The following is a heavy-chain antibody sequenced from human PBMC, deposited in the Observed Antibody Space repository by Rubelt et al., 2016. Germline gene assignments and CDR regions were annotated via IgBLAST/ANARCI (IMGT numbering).Heavy chain of an antibody. Sequence: GPGLVKPSETLSLTCTVSGGSISSYYWSWIRQPPGKGLEWIGYIYYSGSTNYNPSLKSRVTISVDTSKNQFSLKLRSVTAANPAVYYCARRGSRGAYPTWGQGTLVTVSS. CDR2: IYYSGST. V-gene: IGHV4-59*08. D-gene: IGHD3-10*01. CDR1: GGSISSYY. J-gene: IGHJ5*02. CDR3: ARRGSRGAYPT.